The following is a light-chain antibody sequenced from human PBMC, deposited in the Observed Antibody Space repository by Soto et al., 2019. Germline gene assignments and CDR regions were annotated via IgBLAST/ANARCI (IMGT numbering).Light chain of an antibody. CDR2: GAS. CDR1: QSINIY. V-gene: IGKV1-39*01. CDR3: QQYNIYPALT. Sequence: IQMTQSPSSLTATVGDSVTVTCRASQSINIYLNWYQQKPGKAPTLLIYGASSLQSGVPSRFTGGGSRTDFTLTISSLQPEDVDTYYCQQYNIYPALTFGRGTKVEIK. J-gene: IGKJ4*01.